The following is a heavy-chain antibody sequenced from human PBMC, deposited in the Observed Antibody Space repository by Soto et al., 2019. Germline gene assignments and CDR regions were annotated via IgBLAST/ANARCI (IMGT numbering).Heavy chain of an antibody. V-gene: IGHV4-59*01. J-gene: IGHJ6*02. CDR3: ARGVATILGVDYGMDV. CDR1: GGSISSYY. Sequence: SETLSLTCTVSGGSISSYYWSWIRQPPGKGLEWIGYIYYSGSTNYNPSLKSRVTISVDTSKNQFSLKLSSVTAADTAVYYCARGVATILGVDYGMDVWGQGTTVTVS. D-gene: IGHD5-12*01. CDR2: IYYSGST.